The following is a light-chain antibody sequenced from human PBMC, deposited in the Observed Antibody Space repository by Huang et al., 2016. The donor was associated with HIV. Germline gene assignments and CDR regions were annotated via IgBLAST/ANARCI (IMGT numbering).Light chain of an antibody. CDR3: QQYQSVPWT. J-gene: IGKJ1*01. V-gene: IGKV1-NL1*01. Sequence: DIQMTQSPSSLSASVGDRVTIICRASQGISKSLAWYQQKPGKAPTLLLYATSKLESGVPSRFSGSCSGTHYTLTISTLHPEDLATYYCQQYQSVPWTFGQGTKVAI. CDR1: QGISKS. CDR2: ATS.